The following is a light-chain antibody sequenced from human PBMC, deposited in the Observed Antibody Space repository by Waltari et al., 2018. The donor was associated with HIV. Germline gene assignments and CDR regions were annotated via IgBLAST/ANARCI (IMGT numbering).Light chain of an antibody. J-gene: IGKJ1*01. Sequence: EIGMTHAPATLSVSPVEIVPLSCRPSQTATNTLVWSQQRVTSSLAWYQQKPGQAPRLLIYAASTRVTDIPARFSGSGSGTEFTLTISSLQSEDFAVYYCQQYNDWPQTFGQGTKVEIK. CDR1: QTATNTLVWSQQRVTSS. CDR2: AAS. V-gene: IGKV3D-15*01. CDR3: QQYNDWPQT.